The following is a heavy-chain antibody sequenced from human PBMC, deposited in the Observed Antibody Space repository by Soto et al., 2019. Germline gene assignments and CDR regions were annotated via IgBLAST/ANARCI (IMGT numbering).Heavy chain of an antibody. CDR2: IIPIIGTA. CDR1: GGTFNNYP. D-gene: IGHD6-13*01. V-gene: IGHV1-69*01. CDR3: ASSYCTRWYGDS. Sequence: QVLLVQSGAEVKKPGSSVKVSCKDSGGTFNNYPGTWVRQGPGQGLECMGGIIPIIGTANYAQKFQDRVTITADASTTTADLELTSLRSEDTAVYYCASSYCTRWYGDSWGQGTLVTVSS. J-gene: IGHJ1*01.